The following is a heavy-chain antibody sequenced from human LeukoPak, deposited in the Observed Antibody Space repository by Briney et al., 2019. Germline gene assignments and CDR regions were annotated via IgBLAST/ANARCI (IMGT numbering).Heavy chain of an antibody. J-gene: IGHJ6*02. D-gene: IGHD2-15*01. CDR3: ARGYCSGGSCYTYYYGMDV. CDR1: GFTFSSYG. CDR2: IWYDGSNK. V-gene: IGHV3-33*01. Sequence: GRSLRLSCAESGFTFSSYGMHWVRQAPGKGVEWVAVIWYDGSNKYYADSVKGRFTISRDNSKNTLYLQMNSLRAEDTAVYYCARGYCSGGSCYTYYYGMDVWGQGTTVTVSS.